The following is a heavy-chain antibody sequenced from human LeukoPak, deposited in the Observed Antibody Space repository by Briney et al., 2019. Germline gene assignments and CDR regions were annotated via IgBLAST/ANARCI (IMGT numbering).Heavy chain of an antibody. Sequence: SETLSLTCTVSGGSISSYYWSWIRQPPGKGLGWVGYIYYSVSTSYNPSLKSRVTISVDTSKNQFSLKLSSVTAADTAVYYCAREATMVRGLSWFDPWGQGTLVTVSS. CDR3: AREATMVRGLSWFDP. CDR2: IYYSVST. D-gene: IGHD3-10*01. J-gene: IGHJ5*02. V-gene: IGHV4-59*12. CDR1: GGSISSYY.